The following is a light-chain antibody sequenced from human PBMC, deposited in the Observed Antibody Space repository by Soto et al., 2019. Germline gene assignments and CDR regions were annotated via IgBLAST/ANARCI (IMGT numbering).Light chain of an antibody. CDR2: DAS. Sequence: DIVLTQSPATLSLSPGERATLSCRASQSVRGYLAWYQHKPGQAPRLLIYDASNRATGISARFSGSGSGTDFTLTISSLEPEDFAVYCCQQRSNWPGTFGQGTKLEIK. J-gene: IGKJ2*01. CDR3: QQRSNWPGT. V-gene: IGKV3-11*01. CDR1: QSVRGY.